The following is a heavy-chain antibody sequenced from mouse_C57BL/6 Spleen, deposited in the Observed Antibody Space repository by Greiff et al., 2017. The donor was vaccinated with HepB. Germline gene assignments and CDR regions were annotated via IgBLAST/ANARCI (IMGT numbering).Heavy chain of an antibody. CDR2: ISYDGSN. V-gene: IGHV3-6*01. Sequence: DVQLQESGPGLVKPSQSLSLTCSVTGYSITSGYYWNWIRQFPGNKLEWMGYISYDGSNNYNPSLKNRISITRDTSKNQFFLKLNSVTTEDTATYYCAGDEGIKYYFDYWGQGTTLTVSS. D-gene: IGHD1-1*01. CDR1: GYSITSGYY. J-gene: IGHJ2*01. CDR3: AGDEGIKYYFDY.